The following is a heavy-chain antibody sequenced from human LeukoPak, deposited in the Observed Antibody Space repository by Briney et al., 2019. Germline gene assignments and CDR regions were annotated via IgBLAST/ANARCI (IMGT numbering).Heavy chain of an antibody. CDR1: GYSFTSNY. CDR2: VSTYNGNT. J-gene: IGHJ4*02. CDR3: ARDYSSGWPNFDY. V-gene: IGHV1-18*04. Sequence: ASVKVSCKASGYSFTSNYIHWVRQAPGQGLEWMGWVSTYNGNTNYAHNLQGRVTMTTDTSTSTAYMELRSLRSDDTAVYYCARDYSSGWPNFDYWGQGTLVTVSS. D-gene: IGHD6-19*01.